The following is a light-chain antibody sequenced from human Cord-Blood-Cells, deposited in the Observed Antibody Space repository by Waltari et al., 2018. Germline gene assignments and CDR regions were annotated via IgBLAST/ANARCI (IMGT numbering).Light chain of an antibody. J-gene: IGLJ1*01. Sequence: QSVLTQPPSVSGAPVQSVTISCTGSSSNIGAGYDVHWFHPLPRTAPKLPIYGNSNRPSGVPDRFSGSKSGTSASLAITGLQAEDEADYYCQSYDSSLSGYVFGTGTKVTVL. CDR3: QSYDSSLSGYV. V-gene: IGLV1-40*01. CDR1: SSNIGAGYD. CDR2: GNS.